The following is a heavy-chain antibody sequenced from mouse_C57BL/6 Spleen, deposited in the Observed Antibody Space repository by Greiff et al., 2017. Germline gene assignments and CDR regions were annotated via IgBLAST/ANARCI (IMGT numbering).Heavy chain of an antibody. Sequence: VQLQQSGPVLVKPGASVKMSCKASGYTFTDYYMNWVKQSHGKSLEWIGVINPYNGGTSYNQKFKGKATLTVDKSSSSAYMELNSLTSEDSAVYYCARKLGPDAMDYWGQGTSVTVSS. CDR3: ARKLGPDAMDY. CDR2: INPYNGGT. J-gene: IGHJ4*01. D-gene: IGHD4-1*01. CDR1: GYTFTDYY. V-gene: IGHV1-19*01.